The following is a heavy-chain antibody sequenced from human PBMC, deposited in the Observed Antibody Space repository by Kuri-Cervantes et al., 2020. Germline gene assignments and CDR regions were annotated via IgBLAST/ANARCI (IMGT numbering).Heavy chain of an antibody. CDR2: ISSSSSTI. D-gene: IGHD3-16*01. Sequence: GGSLRLSCAASGFTFTTYSMNWVRQAPGKGLEWVSYISSSSSTIYYADSVKGRFTISRDNAKNSLYLQMNSLRAEDTAVYYCAKGLYDYVWGSLPLDYWGQGTLVTVSS. CDR1: GFTFTTYS. V-gene: IGHV3-48*01. CDR3: AKGLYDYVWGSLPLDY. J-gene: IGHJ4*02.